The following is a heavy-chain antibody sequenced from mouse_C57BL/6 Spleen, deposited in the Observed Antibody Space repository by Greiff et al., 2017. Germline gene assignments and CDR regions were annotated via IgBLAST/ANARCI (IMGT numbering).Heavy chain of an antibody. CDR1: GFSLTSYG. CDR2: IWSGGST. D-gene: IGHD2-2*01. J-gene: IGHJ4*01. CDR3: ARKGLPEAMDY. V-gene: IGHV2-2*01. Sequence: QVQLKESGPGLVQPSQSLSITCTVSGFSLTSYGVHWVRPSPGKGLEWLGVIWSGGSTDYNAAFISRLSISKDNSKSQVFFKMNSLQADDTAIYYCARKGLPEAMDYWGQGTSVTVSS.